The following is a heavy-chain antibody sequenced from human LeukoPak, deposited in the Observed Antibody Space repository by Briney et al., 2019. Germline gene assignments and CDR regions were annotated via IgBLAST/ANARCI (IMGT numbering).Heavy chain of an antibody. CDR3: AREGGGFYHISGFYYFDY. CDR2: ISYDGTNK. D-gene: IGHD3-22*01. CDR1: GFTFSSYG. Sequence: PGGSLRLSCAASGFTFSSYGMHWVRQAPGKGLEWVALISYDGTNKYYADSVKGRFTISRDNSKNTLYLQMNSLRVEDTAVYYCAREGGGFYHISGFYYFDYWGQGTLVTVSS. J-gene: IGHJ4*02. V-gene: IGHV3-30*19.